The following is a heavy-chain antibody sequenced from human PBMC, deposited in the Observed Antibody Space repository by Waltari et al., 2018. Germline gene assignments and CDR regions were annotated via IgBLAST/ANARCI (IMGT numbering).Heavy chain of an antibody. CDR1: GVSITSTLHY. J-gene: IGHJ3*01. CDR2: VSYSGTT. D-gene: IGHD5-12*01. V-gene: IGHV4-39*01. CDR3: ATYIGASVGTAAFDV. Sequence: QLQLQESGPRLVRPPETLSPTCRVSGVSITSTLHYSAWIRQSPGQGLEWIGTVSYSGTTYISPSLKSRVSVSRDTSKNQVSLILGSVTAADMAVYYCATYIGASVGTAAFDVWGQGTMVTVSS.